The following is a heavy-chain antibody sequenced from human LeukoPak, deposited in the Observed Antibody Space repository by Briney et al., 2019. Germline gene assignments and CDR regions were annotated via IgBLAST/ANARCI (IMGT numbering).Heavy chain of an antibody. CDR3: ARGRGFWSGSRHDY. D-gene: IGHD3-3*01. V-gene: IGHV4-34*01. J-gene: IGHJ4*02. CDR1: GGSLSGYY. CDR2: INHSGST. Sequence: SETLSLTCAVYGGSLSGYYWSWIRQPPGKGLEWIGEINHSGSTNYNPSLKSRVTISVDTSKNQFSLKLSSVTAADTAVYYCARGRGFWSGSRHDYWGQGTLVTVSS.